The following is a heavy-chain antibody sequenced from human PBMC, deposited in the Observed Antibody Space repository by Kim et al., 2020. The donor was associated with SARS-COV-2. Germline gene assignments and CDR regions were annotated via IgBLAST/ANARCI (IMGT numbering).Heavy chain of an antibody. D-gene: IGHD5-12*01. CDR3: AKDGEMATNGPFDY. CDR2: ISYDGSNK. J-gene: IGHJ4*02. CDR1: GFTFSSYG. V-gene: IGHV3-30*18. Sequence: GGSLRLSCAASGFTFSSYGMHWVRQAPGKGLEWVAVISYDGSNKYYADSVKGRFTISRDNSKNTLYLQMNSLRAEDTAVYYCAKDGEMATNGPFDYWGQGTLVTVSS.